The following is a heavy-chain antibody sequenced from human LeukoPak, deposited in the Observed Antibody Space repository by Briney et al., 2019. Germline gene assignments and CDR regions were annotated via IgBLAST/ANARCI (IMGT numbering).Heavy chain of an antibody. Sequence: GGSLRLSCAASGFTFSSYGMHWVRQAPGKGLEWVAVIWYDGSNKYYADSVKGRFTISRDNSKNTLYLQMNSLGAEDTAVYYCARDVNYYGSGSYLDYWGQGTLVTVSS. V-gene: IGHV3-33*01. D-gene: IGHD3-10*01. CDR2: IWYDGSNK. J-gene: IGHJ4*02. CDR1: GFTFSSYG. CDR3: ARDVNYYGSGSYLDY.